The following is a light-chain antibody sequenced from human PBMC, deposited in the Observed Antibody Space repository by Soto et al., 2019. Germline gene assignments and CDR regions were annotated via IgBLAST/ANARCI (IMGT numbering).Light chain of an antibody. J-gene: IGKJ2*01. Sequence: DIQMTQSPSTLSASVGDRVTITCRASQSISSWLAWYQQKPGKAPKLLIYKASSLESGVPSRFSGSGSGTEFTLTISSLQPDHFATYYCQQYNSYSPRYTFGQGTKLEIK. CDR3: QQYNSYSPRYT. V-gene: IGKV1-5*03. CDR2: KAS. CDR1: QSISSW.